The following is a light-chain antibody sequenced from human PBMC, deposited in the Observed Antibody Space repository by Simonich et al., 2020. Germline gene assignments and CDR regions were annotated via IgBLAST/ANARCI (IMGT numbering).Light chain of an antibody. V-gene: IGKV4-1*01. J-gene: IGKJ4*01. CDR2: WAS. Sequence: DIVMTQSPDSLAVSLGERATINCKSSQSVLYTSNNKTYLAWYQQKPGQPPKLLIYWASTRESGVPDRFSGRGSGTDFTLTISSLQAEDVAVYYCQQYYSTPLTFGGGTKVEMK. CDR3: QQYYSTPLT. CDR1: QSVLYTSNNKTY.